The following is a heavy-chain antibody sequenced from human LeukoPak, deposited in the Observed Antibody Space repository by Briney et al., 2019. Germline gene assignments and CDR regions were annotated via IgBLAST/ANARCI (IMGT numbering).Heavy chain of an antibody. CDR3: ASTRIATGGVWYYYMDV. D-gene: IGHD6-13*01. CDR1: GGSISSYY. CDR2: IYTSGST. Sequence: SETLSLTCTVSGGSISSYYWSWIRQPAGKGLEWIGRIYTSGSTNYNPSLKSRVTMSVDTSKNQFSLKLSSVTAADTAVYYCASTRIATGGVWYYYMDVWGKGTTVTVSS. V-gene: IGHV4-4*07. J-gene: IGHJ6*03.